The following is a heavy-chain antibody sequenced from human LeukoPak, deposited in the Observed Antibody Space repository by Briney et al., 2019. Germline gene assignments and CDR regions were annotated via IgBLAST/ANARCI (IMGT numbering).Heavy chain of an antibody. CDR1: GFTFSSYD. V-gene: IGHV3-30*18. J-gene: IGHJ4*02. Sequence: GGSLRLSCAASGFTFSSYDMHWVRQAPGKGLEWVAVISNDGSNKYYADSVKGRFTISRDNSQNTVYLQMNSLRVEDTAVYYCAKVFDWIYYFDFWGQGTLVTVSS. D-gene: IGHD3-9*01. CDR3: AKVFDWIYYFDF. CDR2: ISNDGSNK.